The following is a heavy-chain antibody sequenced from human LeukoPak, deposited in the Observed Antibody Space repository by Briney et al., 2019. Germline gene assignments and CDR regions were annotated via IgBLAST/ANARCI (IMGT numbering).Heavy chain of an antibody. CDR2: IKSKTDGETT. J-gene: IGHJ4*02. Sequence: GGSLRLSCAASGFTFTNACMNWVRQAPGKGLEWVGRIKSKTDGETTYYAAPVKGRFTISRDDSKNTVSLQMNSLKIEDTAVYYCSSGGYTYGSDYWGQGTLVTASS. CDR3: SSGGYTYGSDY. D-gene: IGHD5-18*01. CDR1: GFTFTNAC. V-gene: IGHV3-15*01.